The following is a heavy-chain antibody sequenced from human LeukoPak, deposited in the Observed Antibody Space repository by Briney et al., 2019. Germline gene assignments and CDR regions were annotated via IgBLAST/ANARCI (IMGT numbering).Heavy chain of an antibody. Sequence: PGGSLRLSCAASGGTFSDSAMTWVRQVPVKGLEWVSSISSSGSYIYYADSVKGRFTISRDNAKNSLYLQMNGLRADDTAVYHCARGAGTIFGEYYYYMDVWGKGAAVTVSS. D-gene: IGHD3-3*01. J-gene: IGHJ6*03. V-gene: IGHV3-21*01. CDR3: ARGAGTIFGEYYYYMDV. CDR1: GGTFSDSA. CDR2: ISSSGSYI.